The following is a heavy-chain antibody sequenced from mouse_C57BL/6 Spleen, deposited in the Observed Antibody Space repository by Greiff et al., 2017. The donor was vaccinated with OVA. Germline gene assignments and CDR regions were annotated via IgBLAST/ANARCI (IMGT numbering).Heavy chain of an antibody. Sequence: VQLQQSGPELVKPGASVKISCKASGYSFTGYYMNWVEQSPEKSLEWIGEINPSTGGTTYNQKFKAKATLTVDKSSSTAYMQLKSLTSEDSAVYYCARSDDYDDAMDYWGQGTSVTVSS. D-gene: IGHD2-4*01. V-gene: IGHV1-42*01. J-gene: IGHJ4*01. CDR1: GYSFTGYY. CDR3: ARSDDYDDAMDY. CDR2: INPSTGGT.